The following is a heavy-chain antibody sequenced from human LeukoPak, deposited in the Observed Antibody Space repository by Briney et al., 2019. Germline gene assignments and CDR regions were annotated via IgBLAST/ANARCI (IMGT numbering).Heavy chain of an antibody. Sequence: ASVKVSCNASGYTFTSYYMHWVRQAPGHGLGWLGIINPSGGSTSYAQKYQGRVTMTRDMSTSTVYMELSSLRSEDTAVYYCARDEGAVTMVRGVLGYYGMDVWGQGTTVTVSS. V-gene: IGHV1-46*01. CDR2: INPSGGST. J-gene: IGHJ6*02. CDR3: ARDEGAVTMVRGVLGYYGMDV. CDR1: GYTFTSYY. D-gene: IGHD3-10*01.